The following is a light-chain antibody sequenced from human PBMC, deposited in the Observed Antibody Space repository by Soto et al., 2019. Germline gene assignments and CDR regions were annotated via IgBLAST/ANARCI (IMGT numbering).Light chain of an antibody. J-gene: IGKJ1*01. CDR1: QSVSNDF. Sequence: EIVLTQSPGILSLSPGERATLSCRASQSVSNDFLAGYQQKPGQAPRLLIYGASTRATDVPGRFSGSGSGADFTLSISRLEPEDFAVYYCQQYGSSPPRTFGQGTKVEMK. CDR3: QQYGSSPPRT. V-gene: IGKV3-20*01. CDR2: GAS.